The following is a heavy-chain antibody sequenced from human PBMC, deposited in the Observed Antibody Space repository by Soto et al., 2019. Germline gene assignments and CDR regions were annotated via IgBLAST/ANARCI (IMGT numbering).Heavy chain of an antibody. CDR3: ATQRYYDFWSGPRAFDY. J-gene: IGHJ4*02. CDR1: GGTFSSYA. V-gene: IGHV1-69*06. Sequence: VKVSCKASGGTFSSYAISWVRQAPGQGLEWMGGIIPIFGTANYAQKFQGRVTITADKSTSTAYMELSSLRSEDTAVYYCATQRYYDFWSGPRAFDYWGQGTLVTVSS. CDR2: IIPIFGTA. D-gene: IGHD3-3*01.